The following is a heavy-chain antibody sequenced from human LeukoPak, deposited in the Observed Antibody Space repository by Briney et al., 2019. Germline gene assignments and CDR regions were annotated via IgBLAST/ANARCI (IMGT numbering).Heavy chain of an antibody. CDR3: AEGFDS. V-gene: IGHV1-2*02. Sequence: ASLKVSCKASRYTFTGYYIHWVRQAPGQGLEWMGWINPNTGGTNYAQKFQGRVTMTRDTSISTAYMELNRLRSDDTAVYFCAEGFDSWGQGTLVTVSS. CDR1: RYTFTGYY. J-gene: IGHJ4*02. CDR2: INPNTGGT.